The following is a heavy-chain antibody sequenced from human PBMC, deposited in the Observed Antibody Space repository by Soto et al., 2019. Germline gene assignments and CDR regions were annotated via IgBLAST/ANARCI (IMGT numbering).Heavy chain of an antibody. V-gene: IGHV3-15*01. Sequence: GGSLRLSCAASGFTFSNAWMSWVRQAPGKGLEWVGRIKSKTDGGTTDYAAPVKGRFTISRDDSKNTLYLQMNSLKTEDTAVYYCTTYYYDFWSGSFQQTFDYWGQGTLVTVSS. D-gene: IGHD3-3*01. CDR2: IKSKTDGGTT. CDR3: TTYYYDFWSGSFQQTFDY. J-gene: IGHJ4*02. CDR1: GFTFSNAW.